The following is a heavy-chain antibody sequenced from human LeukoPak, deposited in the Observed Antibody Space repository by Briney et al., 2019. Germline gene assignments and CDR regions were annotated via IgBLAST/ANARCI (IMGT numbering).Heavy chain of an antibody. CDR1: GFTFSSYS. V-gene: IGHV3-21*01. J-gene: IGHJ4*02. Sequence: GGSLRLSCAASGFTFSSYSMNWVRQAPGKGLEWVSSISSSSSYIYYADSVKGRFTISGDNAKNSLYLQMNSLRAEDTAVYYCARGRQWLVQNDYWGQGTLVTVSS. CDR3: ARGRQWLVQNDY. CDR2: ISSSSSYI. D-gene: IGHD6-19*01.